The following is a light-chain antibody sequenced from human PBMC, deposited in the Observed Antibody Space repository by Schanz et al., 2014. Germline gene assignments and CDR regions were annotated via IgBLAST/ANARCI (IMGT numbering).Light chain of an antibody. V-gene: IGKV3-20*01. CDR1: ESVSSSY. CDR3: QQHGSSPYT. CDR2: GAS. Sequence: EIVLTQSPGTLSLSPGEGATLSCRASESVSSSYLAWYQQKPGQAPRLLIYGASSRATGIPDRFSGSGSGTDFTLTSSRLEPEDFAVYNCQQHGSSPYTFGQGTKLEIK. J-gene: IGKJ2*01.